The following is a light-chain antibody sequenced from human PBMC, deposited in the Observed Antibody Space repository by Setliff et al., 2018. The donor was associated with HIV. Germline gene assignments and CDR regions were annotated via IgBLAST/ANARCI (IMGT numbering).Light chain of an antibody. CDR1: NIGSKS. J-gene: IGLJ1*01. Sequence: SYELTQPPSVSVAPGKTARITCGGNNIGSKSVHWYQQKPGQAPVLVIYYDSDRPSGIPERFSGSNSGNTATLTISRVEAGDEAGYYCQVWDSSSDHYVLGTGTKVTVL. CDR2: YDS. CDR3: QVWDSSSDHYV. V-gene: IGLV3-21*04.